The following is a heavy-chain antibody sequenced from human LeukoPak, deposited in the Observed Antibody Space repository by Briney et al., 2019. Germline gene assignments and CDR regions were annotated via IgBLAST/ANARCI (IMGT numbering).Heavy chain of an antibody. CDR1: GGSISSYY. CDR3: ARGGGYDDYFDY. CDR2: IYYSGST. J-gene: IGHJ4*02. D-gene: IGHD5-12*01. Sequence: SETLSLTCTVSGGSISSYYWSWIRQPPGKGLAWIGYIYYSGSTNYNPPLKSRVTISVDTSKNQFSLKLSSVTAADTAVYYCARGGGYDDYFDYWGQGTLVTVSS. V-gene: IGHV4-59*08.